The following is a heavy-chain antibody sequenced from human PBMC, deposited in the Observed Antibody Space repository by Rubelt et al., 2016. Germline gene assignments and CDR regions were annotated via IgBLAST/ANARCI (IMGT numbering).Heavy chain of an antibody. J-gene: IGHJ4*02. D-gene: IGHD3-10*01. CDR3: ATRSIWFGETGRYFDY. CDR2: FDPEDGET. Sequence: QVQLVQSGAAVKKPGASVKVSCKVSGYTLTALSMHWVRPAPGNGLEWMGGFDPEDGETIYAQKYQGRVTMTEDTGTETAYMELSSLRSEDTAVYYCATRSIWFGETGRYFDYWGQGTLVTVSS. CDR1: GYTLTALS. V-gene: IGHV1-24*01.